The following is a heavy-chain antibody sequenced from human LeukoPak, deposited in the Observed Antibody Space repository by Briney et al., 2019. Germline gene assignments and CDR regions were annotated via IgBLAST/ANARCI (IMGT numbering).Heavy chain of an antibody. CDR2: IYTSGST. CDR3: ASTLIDFWSGHYTRYFQH. V-gene: IGHV4-61*02. J-gene: IGHJ1*01. CDR1: GGSISSGGYS. D-gene: IGHD3-3*01. Sequence: PSETLSLTCTVSGGSISSGGYSWSWIRQPAGKGLEWIGRIYTSGSTNYNPSLKSRVTISVDTSKNQFSLKLSSVTAADTAVYYCASTLIDFWSGHYTRYFQHWGQGTLVTVSS.